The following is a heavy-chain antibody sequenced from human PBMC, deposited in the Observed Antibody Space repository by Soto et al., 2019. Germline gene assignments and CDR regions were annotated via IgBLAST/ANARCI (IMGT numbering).Heavy chain of an antibody. D-gene: IGHD6-19*01. V-gene: IGHV4-59*01. CDR3: VRGGPESSGISADDAFDI. CDR2: VYYSGNT. CDR1: GGSISNYY. J-gene: IGHJ3*02. Sequence: PSETLSLTCTISGGSISNYYWTWIRQTPGKGLEWIGYVYYSGNTNYNPSLKSRVSISVDMSKNQFSLELSSVTAADTAFYYCVRGGPESSGISADDAFDIWGQGTVVTVSS.